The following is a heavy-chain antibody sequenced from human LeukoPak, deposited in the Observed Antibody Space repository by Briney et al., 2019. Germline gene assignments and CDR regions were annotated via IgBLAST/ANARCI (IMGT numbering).Heavy chain of an antibody. Sequence: GGSLRLSCAASGFTFSSYSMNWVRQAPGKGLEWVLSISSSSSYIYYADSVKGRFTISRDNAKNLLYLQMTSLRAEDTAVYYCAREDESIAARPVAYWGQGTLVTVSS. J-gene: IGHJ4*02. D-gene: IGHD6-6*01. CDR1: GFTFSSYS. CDR3: AREDESIAARPVAY. V-gene: IGHV3-21*01. CDR2: ISSSSSYI.